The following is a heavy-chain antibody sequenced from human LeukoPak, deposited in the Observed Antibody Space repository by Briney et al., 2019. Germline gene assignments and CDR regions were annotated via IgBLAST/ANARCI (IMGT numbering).Heavy chain of an antibody. Sequence: GGSLRLSCAASGFTFSLYGMHWVRQAPGKGLEWVALISNDGDSEYYIDSVKGRFTISRDNDKDTLYLQMNSLRGEDTAVYYCAKDGRGRTFFGDIEYWGQGTLVAVSS. CDR3: AKDGRGRTFFGDIEY. D-gene: IGHD3-10*01. V-gene: IGHV3-30*18. CDR1: GFTFSLYG. J-gene: IGHJ4*02. CDR2: ISNDGDSE.